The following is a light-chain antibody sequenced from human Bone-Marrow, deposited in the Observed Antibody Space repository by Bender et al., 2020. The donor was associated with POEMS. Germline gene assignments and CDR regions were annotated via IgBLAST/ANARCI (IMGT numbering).Light chain of an antibody. V-gene: IGLV3-25*03. J-gene: IGLJ1*01. CDR2: KDT. Sequence: SYELTQPPSVSVSPGQTASITCSGDVLSRQYGHWYQLNPGQAPALLIYKDTQRPSGIPERFSGSGSGTTVTLTISGVQAEDEADYYCQSADTSGTYVFASGTKVTVL. CDR1: VLSRQY. CDR3: QSADTSGTYV.